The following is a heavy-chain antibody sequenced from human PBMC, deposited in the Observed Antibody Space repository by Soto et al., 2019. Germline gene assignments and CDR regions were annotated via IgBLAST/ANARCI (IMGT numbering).Heavy chain of an antibody. Sequence: SETLSLTCTVSGGSISSSRYYWGWIRQPPGKGLEWIGSIYYSGSTYYNPSLKSRVTISVDTSKNQFSLNLSSVTAADTAVYYCARQTWFGETRKFDPWGQGTLVTVSS. CDR2: IYYSGST. D-gene: IGHD3-10*01. J-gene: IGHJ5*02. CDR1: GGSISSSRYY. CDR3: ARQTWFGETRKFDP. V-gene: IGHV4-39*01.